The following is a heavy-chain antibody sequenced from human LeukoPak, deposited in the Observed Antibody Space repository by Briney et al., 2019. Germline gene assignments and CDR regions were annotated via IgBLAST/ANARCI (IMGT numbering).Heavy chain of an antibody. Sequence: GASVKVSCKVSGYTLTELSMHWVRQAPGKGLEWMGGFDPEDGETIYAQKFQGRVTMTEDTSTDTAYMELSSLRSEDTAVYYCVTVGNGGDAFDIWGQGTMVTVSS. CDR1: GYTLTELS. J-gene: IGHJ3*02. V-gene: IGHV1-24*01. CDR3: VTVGNGGDAFDI. CDR2: FDPEDGET. D-gene: IGHD1-1*01.